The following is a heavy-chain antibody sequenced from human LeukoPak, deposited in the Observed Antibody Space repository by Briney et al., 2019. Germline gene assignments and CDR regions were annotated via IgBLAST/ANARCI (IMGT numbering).Heavy chain of an antibody. CDR2: INPNSGGT. CDR3: ARSNYVFDWFDP. V-gene: IGHV1-2*02. J-gene: IGHJ5*02. Sequence: ASVKVSCKASGYTFTGYYMHWARQAPGQGLEWMGWINPNSGGTNYAQKLQGRVTMTTDTSTSTAYMELRSLRSDDTAVYYCARSNYVFDWFDPWGQGTLVTVSS. CDR1: GYTFTGYY. D-gene: IGHD4-11*01.